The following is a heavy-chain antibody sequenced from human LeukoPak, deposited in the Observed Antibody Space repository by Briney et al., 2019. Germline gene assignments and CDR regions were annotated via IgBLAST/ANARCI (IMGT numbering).Heavy chain of an antibody. CDR2: IIPIFGTA. Sequence: SVKVSCKASGGTFSSYAISWVRQAPGQGLEWMGGIIPIFGTANYAQKFQGRVTFTADESTSTAYMELSSLRSEDTAVYYCARGTEANWGSFDYWGQGTLVTVSS. D-gene: IGHD7-27*01. CDR3: ARGTEANWGSFDY. J-gene: IGHJ4*02. V-gene: IGHV1-69*01. CDR1: GGTFSSYA.